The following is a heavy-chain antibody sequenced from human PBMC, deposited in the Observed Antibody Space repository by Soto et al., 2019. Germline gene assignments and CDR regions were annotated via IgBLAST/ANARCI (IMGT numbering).Heavy chain of an antibody. CDR3: ARYGDPEAFDV. J-gene: IGHJ3*01. D-gene: IGHD2-21*02. CDR1: GYTFRTYG. V-gene: IGHV1-18*01. Sequence: QVQLVQSGPEVRKPGASVKVSCKASGYTFRTYGITWVRQAPGQGLEWMGWISVKNGQSNYAQKFQGRVSMTTDISTTTAYMERRSLRSDDTAVYYCARYGDPEAFDVWGQGTMVTVSS. CDR2: ISVKNGQS.